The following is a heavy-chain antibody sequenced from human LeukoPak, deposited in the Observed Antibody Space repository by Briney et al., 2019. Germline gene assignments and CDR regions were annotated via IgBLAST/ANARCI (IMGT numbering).Heavy chain of an antibody. Sequence: SQTLSLTCTVSGGSISSGSYYWSWIRQPAGKGLEWIGRIYTSGSTNYNPSLKSRVTISVDTSKNQFSLKLSSVTPADTAVYHCARAIYDYVWGSYLDYSGQGSLVTVSS. CDR1: GGSISSGSYY. V-gene: IGHV4-61*02. CDR3: ARAIYDYVWGSYLDY. J-gene: IGHJ4*02. CDR2: IYTSGST. D-gene: IGHD3-16*02.